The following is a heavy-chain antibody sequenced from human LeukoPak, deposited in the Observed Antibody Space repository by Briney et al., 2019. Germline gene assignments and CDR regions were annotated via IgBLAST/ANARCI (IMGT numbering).Heavy chain of an antibody. CDR1: GGTFSSYV. J-gene: IGHJ4*02. V-gene: IGHV1-69*13. D-gene: IGHD5-12*01. CDR3: ARSQWLHTFFDY. CDR2: IIPMFGTA. Sequence: SVKVSCKASGGTFSSYVISWVRQAPGQGLEWMGGIIPMFGTAKYAQKFQGRVTITADESTNTAYMELSSLRSEDTAIFYCARSQWLHTFFDYWGQGTLVTVSS.